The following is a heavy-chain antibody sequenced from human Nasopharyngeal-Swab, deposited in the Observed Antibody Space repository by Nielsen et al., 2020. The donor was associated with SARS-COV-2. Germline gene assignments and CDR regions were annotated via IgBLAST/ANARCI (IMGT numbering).Heavy chain of an antibody. J-gene: IGHJ4*02. CDR3: ARDLYSRAFGVDY. V-gene: IGHV6-1*01. CDR2: TYYRSKWYN. CDR1: GDSVSSNSAA. D-gene: IGHD6-13*01. Sequence: SETLSLTCAISGDSVSSNSAAWNWIRQSPPRGLEWLGRTYYRSKWYNDYAVSVKSRITINPDTSKNQFSLQLNSVTPEDTAVYYCARDLYSRAFGVDYWGQGTLVTVSS.